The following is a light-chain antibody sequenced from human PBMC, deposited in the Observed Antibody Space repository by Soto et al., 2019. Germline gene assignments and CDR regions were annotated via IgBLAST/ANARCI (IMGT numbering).Light chain of an antibody. J-gene: IGLJ2*01. CDR1: MRDVGAYNL. CDR3: SSYTSKSSLI. Sequence: SVLTQPASVSGSPGQSITISCAGTMRDVGAYNLVSWYQQHPGRAPQLIIYEVRNRPSGISFRFSGSKSGNTASLTISGPQAEDEADYYCSSYTSKSSLIFGGGTKVTVL. V-gene: IGLV2-14*01. CDR2: EVR.